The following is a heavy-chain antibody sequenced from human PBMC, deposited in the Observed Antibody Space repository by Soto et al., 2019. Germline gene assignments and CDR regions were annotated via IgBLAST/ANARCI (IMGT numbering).Heavy chain of an antibody. CDR3: AKGRMSTSGLES. J-gene: IGHJ5*02. CDR1: GLTVSGSA. Sequence: EVQLLESGGGLVQPGGSLRLSCAASGLTVSGSAMTWVRQAPGEGLQWVSSITPSGSTYYRDSVKGRYTNSRDSSENTLYLQMNSLRDADTALYYCAKGRMSTSGLESWGQGTLVTVSS. D-gene: IGHD3-22*01. V-gene: IGHV3-23*01. CDR2: ITPSGST.